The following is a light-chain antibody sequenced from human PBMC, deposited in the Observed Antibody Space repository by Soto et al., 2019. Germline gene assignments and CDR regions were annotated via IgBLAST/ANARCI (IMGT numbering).Light chain of an antibody. CDR1: QGISNY. V-gene: IGKV1-27*01. CDR3: QRYDSAPWT. J-gene: IGKJ1*01. Sequence: IQMTQSPSSLSASVGDKVTITCRASQGISNYLAWYQQKPGKVPTLLIYSASTLQSGVPSRFSGSGSGTAFTLTISSLQPEDVATYYCQRYDSAPWTFGQGTKVEIK. CDR2: SAS.